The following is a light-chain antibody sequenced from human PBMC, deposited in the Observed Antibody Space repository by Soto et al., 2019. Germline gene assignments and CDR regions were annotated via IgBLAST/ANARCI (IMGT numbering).Light chain of an antibody. CDR2: EVS. V-gene: IGLV2-8*01. CDR3: SSYAGSNYHYV. Sequence: QSALTQPPSASGSPGQSVTISCTGTSSDVGGYNYVSWYQQHPGKAPKLMIYEVSKRPSGVPDRFSGSKSGNPASLTVSGLQAEDEADYYCSSYAGSNYHYVFGTGTKVTVL. CDR1: SSDVGGYNY. J-gene: IGLJ1*01.